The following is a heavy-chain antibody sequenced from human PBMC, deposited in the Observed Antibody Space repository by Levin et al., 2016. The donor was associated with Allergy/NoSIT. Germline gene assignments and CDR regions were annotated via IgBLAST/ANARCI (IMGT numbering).Heavy chain of an antibody. V-gene: IGHV3-30*03. D-gene: IGHD4-23*01. CDR1: GFIFSSYG. Sequence: GESLKISCAASGFIFSSYGMHWVRQAPGKGLERVALISDDGTNEDYSDSVKGRFTIFRDNSKNTLYLRMNSLEPEDTAVYYCARANDYGSNSLDHWGQGTLVTVSS. CDR3: ARANDYGSNSLDH. CDR2: ISDDGTNE. J-gene: IGHJ4*02.